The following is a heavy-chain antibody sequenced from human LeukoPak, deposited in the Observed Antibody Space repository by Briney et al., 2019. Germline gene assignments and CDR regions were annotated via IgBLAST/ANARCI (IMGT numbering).Heavy chain of an antibody. D-gene: IGHD3-3*01. CDR3: AREYDFWSGYYYYFDY. CDR1: GGSITTNNYY. CDR2: IYYDGTT. J-gene: IGHJ4*02. Sequence: SETLSLTCIVSGGSITTNNYYWGWIRQPPGKGLEWIAFIYYDGTTYYNPSLKSRVTISVDTSKNQFSLKLSSVTAADTAVYYCAREYDFWSGYYYYFDYWGQGTLVTVSS. V-gene: IGHV4-39*02.